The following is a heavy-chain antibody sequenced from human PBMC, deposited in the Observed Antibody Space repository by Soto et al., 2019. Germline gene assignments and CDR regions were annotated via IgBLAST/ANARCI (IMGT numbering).Heavy chain of an antibody. D-gene: IGHD3-22*01. CDR3: ARLGGYYQAFDS. V-gene: IGHV4-59*08. Sequence: SETLSLTCNVSGGSVSGYHWGWIRQSPGKGLDWIGYIYYTGTTKYNPSLKSRVTISVDSSKNQFSLKLDSATAADTAVYYCARLGGYYQAFDSWGQGTLVTVSS. CDR1: GGSVSGYH. J-gene: IGHJ4*02. CDR2: IYYTGTT.